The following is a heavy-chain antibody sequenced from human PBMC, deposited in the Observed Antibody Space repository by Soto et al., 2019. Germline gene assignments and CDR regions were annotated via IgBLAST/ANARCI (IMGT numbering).Heavy chain of an antibody. J-gene: IGHJ5*02. D-gene: IGHD5-12*01. CDR2: ISTYSGDT. Sequence: ASVKVSCKASGYTFFTYDISWVRQAPGQGLEWMGWISTYSGDTKYAQKFQGRVTMTTVTSTTTAYLELRSLRSDDTAVYYCARHHGPTTSENWFDPWGQGTLVTVS. CDR1: GYTFFTYD. V-gene: IGHV1-18*01. CDR3: ARHHGPTTSENWFDP.